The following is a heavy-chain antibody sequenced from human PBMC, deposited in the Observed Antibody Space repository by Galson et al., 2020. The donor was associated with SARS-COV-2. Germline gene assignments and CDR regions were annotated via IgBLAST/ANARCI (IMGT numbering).Heavy chain of an antibody. CDR2: ISYNGGT. D-gene: IGHD2-15*01. V-gene: IGHV4-30-4*01. Sequence: ETSETLSLTCTVSGDSISSRDNYWTWIRQPPGKGLEWIGYISYNGGTHYNPSLKSRFSISMDTSKNQFFLEVRSVTAADTAVYYCAREPGGRTPLTTWGQGTLVAVSS. CDR3: AREPGGRTPLTT. CDR1: GDSISSRDNY. J-gene: IGHJ4*02.